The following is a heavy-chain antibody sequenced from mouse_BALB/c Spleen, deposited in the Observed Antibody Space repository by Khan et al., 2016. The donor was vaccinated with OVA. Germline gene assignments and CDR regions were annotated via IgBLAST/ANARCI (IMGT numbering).Heavy chain of an antibody. CDR3: ARNSYMSDFTY. CDR1: GFSLTTYG. V-gene: IGHV2-2*01. CDR2: IRSAGKT. Sequence: QVQLKQSGPGLVRPSQTLSITCTVSGFSLTTYGVHWVRQSPGKGLEWLGVIRSAGKTDYNAAFISRLSITKDNSKSQVFFKMNSLQADDTAMYSCARNSYMSDFTYWGQGTLVTFSA. J-gene: IGHJ3*01. D-gene: IGHD2-14*01.